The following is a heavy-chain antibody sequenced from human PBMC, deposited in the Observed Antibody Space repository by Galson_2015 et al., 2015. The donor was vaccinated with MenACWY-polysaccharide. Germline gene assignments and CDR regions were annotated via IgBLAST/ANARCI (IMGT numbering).Heavy chain of an antibody. CDR2: IRTNADGGAT. CDR3: TRDRPLDY. CDR1: GFIFADYA. Sequence: SLRLSCATSGFIFADYAMAWFRQAPGKGLEWIGFIRTNADGGATNYAASVRGRFTISRDDSRSIAYQEMNSLITEDTAVYFCTRDRPLDYWGQGTLVSVSS. J-gene: IGHJ4*02. V-gene: IGHV3-49*03.